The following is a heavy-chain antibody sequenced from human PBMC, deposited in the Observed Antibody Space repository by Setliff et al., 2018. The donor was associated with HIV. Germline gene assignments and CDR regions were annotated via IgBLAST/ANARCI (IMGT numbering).Heavy chain of an antibody. CDR1: GYTFSNYD. V-gene: IGHV1-8*02. D-gene: IGHD7-27*01. Sequence: RASVKVSCKAPGYTFSNYDIYWVRQATGQGLEWMGWVNPNSGNTGYAQKFQGRVTMTRDPSISTAYMELSRLRSEDTAVYYCARGADYLGIPSYYYYYMDVWGKGTTVTVSS. J-gene: IGHJ6*03. CDR2: VNPNSGNT. CDR3: ARGADYLGIPSYYYYYMDV.